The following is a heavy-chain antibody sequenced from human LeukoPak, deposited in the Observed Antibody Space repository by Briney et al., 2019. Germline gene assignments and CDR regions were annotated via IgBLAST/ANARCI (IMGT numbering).Heavy chain of an antibody. J-gene: IGHJ4*02. D-gene: IGHD1/OR15-1a*01. CDR3: ANNWNMDY. V-gene: IGHV3-23*01. CDR2: ISASGGST. Sequence: GGSLRLSCVASGFTFTNYAMTWVRQAPGKGLEWVSGISASGGSTYYADSVKGRFTISRDNSRNKIYLQMNSLRAEDTAVYYCANNWNMDYWGQGTLVTVSS. CDR1: GFTFTNYA.